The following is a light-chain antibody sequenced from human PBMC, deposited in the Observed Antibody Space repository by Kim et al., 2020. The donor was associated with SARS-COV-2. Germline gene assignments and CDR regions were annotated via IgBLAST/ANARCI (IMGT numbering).Light chain of an antibody. J-gene: IGLJ1*01. Sequence: GQSGTIYCTGTSSDGGGYNYVSWYQQHPGKAPKLMIYDVSKRPSGVPDRFSGSKSGITASLTISGLQAEDEADYYCCSYAGSYTYVFGTGTKVTVL. CDR3: CSYAGSYTYV. V-gene: IGLV2-11*01. CDR2: DVS. CDR1: SSDGGGYNY.